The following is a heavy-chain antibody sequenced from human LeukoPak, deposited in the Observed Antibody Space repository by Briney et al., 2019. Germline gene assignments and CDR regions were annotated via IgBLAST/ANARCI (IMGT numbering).Heavy chain of an antibody. CDR3: AWGGDYFDF. D-gene: IGHD3-16*01. CDR1: GFTFNDAW. CDR2: IKGKANGETT. Sequence: GGSLRLSCSASGFTFNDAWMGWVRQAPGKGLEWVGRIKGKANGETTHFAAPVKGSFTISRDDSKNTLYLQMNGLKTEDTAVYYCAWGGDYFDFWGGGTLVTVSS. J-gene: IGHJ4*02. V-gene: IGHV3-15*01.